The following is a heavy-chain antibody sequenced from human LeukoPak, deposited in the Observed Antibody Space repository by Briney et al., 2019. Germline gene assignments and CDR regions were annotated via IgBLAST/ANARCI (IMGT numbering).Heavy chain of an antibody. CDR3: ARQSLAMVQIGAFDI. V-gene: IGHV1-18*01. J-gene: IGHJ3*02. CDR2: ISAYNGNT. Sequence: ASVKVSCKASGYTFTSYGISWVRQAPGQGLEWMGWISAYNGNTNYAQKLQGRVTMTTDTSTSTAYMELRSLRSDDTAVYYCARQSLAMVQIGAFDIWGQGTMVTVSS. D-gene: IGHD3-10*01. CDR1: GYTFTSYG.